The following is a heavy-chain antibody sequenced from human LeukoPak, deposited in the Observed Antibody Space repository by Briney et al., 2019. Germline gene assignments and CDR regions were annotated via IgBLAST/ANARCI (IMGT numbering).Heavy chain of an antibody. CDR2: IKSDGITI. J-gene: IGHJ4*02. Sequence: GGSLRLSCAASGFTFSSYAMSWVRQAPGKGLVWVSRIKSDGITITYADSVRGRFTISRDNAKNTLYLQMNSLRAEDTAVYYCLRDLNWSLDQWGQGTLVTVSS. D-gene: IGHD1-20*01. V-gene: IGHV3-74*01. CDR1: GFTFSSYA. CDR3: LRDLNWSLDQ.